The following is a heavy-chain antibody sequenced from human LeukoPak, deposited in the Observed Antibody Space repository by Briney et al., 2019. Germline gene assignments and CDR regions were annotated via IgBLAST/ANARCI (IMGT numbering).Heavy chain of an antibody. CDR3: ARDPYGDYVAGYYFDY. J-gene: IGHJ4*02. D-gene: IGHD4-17*01. Sequence: SETQSLTCTVSGGSISSYYWSWVRQPAGKGLEWIGRIYTSGSTNYNPSLKSRVTMSVDTSKNQFSLKLSSVTSADTAVYYCARDPYGDYVAGYYFDYWGQGTLVTVSS. CDR1: GGSISSYY. V-gene: IGHV4-4*07. CDR2: IYTSGST.